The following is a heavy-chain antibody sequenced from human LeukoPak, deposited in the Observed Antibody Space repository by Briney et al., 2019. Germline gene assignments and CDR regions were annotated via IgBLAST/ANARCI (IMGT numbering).Heavy chain of an antibody. CDR3: ARSDYGGNSFDY. V-gene: IGHV5-51*01. J-gene: IGHJ4*02. D-gene: IGHD4-23*01. Sequence: GASLKLSCQGSGFPFTTHWIGGVRQMPGKGLEWMGIIYRGDSDTIYSPSFQGQVSISADRSIRTAYLQWTSLKASDTAMYYCARSDYGGNSFDYWGQGTLVTGPS. CDR2: IYRGDSDT. CDR1: GFPFTTHW.